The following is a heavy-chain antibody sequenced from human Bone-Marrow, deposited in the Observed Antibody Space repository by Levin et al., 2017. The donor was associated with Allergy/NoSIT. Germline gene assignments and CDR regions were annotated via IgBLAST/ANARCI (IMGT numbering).Heavy chain of an antibody. D-gene: IGHD3-10*01. V-gene: IGHV3-48*02. Sequence: GGSLRLSCAASGFTFSSYSMNWVRQAPGKGLEWVSYISSSSSTIYYADSVKGRFTISRDNAKNSLYLQMNSLRDEDTAVYYCARDTFRRYYYGSGSYPAFDYWGQGTLVTVSS. CDR2: ISSSSSTI. J-gene: IGHJ4*02. CDR1: GFTFSSYS. CDR3: ARDTFRRYYYGSGSYPAFDY.